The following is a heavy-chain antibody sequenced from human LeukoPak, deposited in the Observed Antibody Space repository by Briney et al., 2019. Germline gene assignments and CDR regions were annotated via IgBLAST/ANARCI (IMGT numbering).Heavy chain of an antibody. D-gene: IGHD3-10*01. CDR3: ARDGYYGSGTYYYYYYMDV. CDR1: GYTFTSYD. CDR2: MNPNSGNT. J-gene: IGHJ6*03. Sequence: ASVKVSCKASGYTFTSYDINWVRQATGQGLEWMGWMNPNSGNTGYAQKFQGRVTMTRNTSISTAYMELSSLRSEDTAVYYCARDGYYGSGTYYYYYYMDVWGKGTTVTISS. V-gene: IGHV1-8*01.